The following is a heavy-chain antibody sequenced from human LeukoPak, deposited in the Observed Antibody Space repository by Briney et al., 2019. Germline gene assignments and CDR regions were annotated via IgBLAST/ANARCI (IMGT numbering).Heavy chain of an antibody. Sequence: GGSLRLSCAASGFTFSSYWMSWVRQAPGKGLEWVANIKQDGIEKYFVDSVKGRFAISRDNAKNSLYLQMNNLRAEDTAVYYCAREAMVRGVPDAFDIWGQGTVVTVSS. D-gene: IGHD3-10*01. J-gene: IGHJ3*02. CDR1: GFTFSSYW. V-gene: IGHV3-7*01. CDR3: AREAMVRGVPDAFDI. CDR2: IKQDGIEK.